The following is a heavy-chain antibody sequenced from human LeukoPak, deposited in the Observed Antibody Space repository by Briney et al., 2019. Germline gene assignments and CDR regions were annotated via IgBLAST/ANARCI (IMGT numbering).Heavy chain of an antibody. CDR3: ARDVISDSGTYWGVSYYYHGMDV. V-gene: IGHV4-59*01. CDR2: ISYSGST. D-gene: IGHD3-10*01. J-gene: IGHJ6*02. Sequence: KPSETLSLTCTVSGGSISSFYWSWIRQPPGKGLEWIGYISYSGSTNYNPSLKSRVTMSVDTSKNQFSLKLSSVTAADTAVYYCARDVISDSGTYWGVSYYYHGMDVWGQGSQVTVSS. CDR1: GGSISSFY.